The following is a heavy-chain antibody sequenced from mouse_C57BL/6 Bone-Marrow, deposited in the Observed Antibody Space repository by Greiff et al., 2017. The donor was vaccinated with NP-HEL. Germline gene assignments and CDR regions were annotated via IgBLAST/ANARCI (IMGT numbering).Heavy chain of an antibody. CDR2: IHPNSGST. J-gene: IGHJ4*01. V-gene: IGHV1-64*01. CDR3: ARSGDGYYGYYAMDY. Sequence: VQLQQPGAELVKPGASVKLSCKASGYTFTSYWMHWVKQRPGQGLEWIGMIHPNSGSTNYNEKFKSKATLTVDKSSSTAYMQLSSLTSEDSAVYYCARSGDGYYGYYAMDYWGQGTSVTVSS. D-gene: IGHD2-3*01. CDR1: GYTFTSYW.